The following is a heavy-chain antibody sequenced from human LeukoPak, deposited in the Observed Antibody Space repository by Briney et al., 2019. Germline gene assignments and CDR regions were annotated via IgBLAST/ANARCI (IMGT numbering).Heavy chain of an antibody. CDR2: IYYSGST. CDR1: GGSISSSSYY. D-gene: IGHD4-17*01. J-gene: IGHJ4*02. Sequence: SETLSLTCTVSGGSISSSSYYWGWIRQPPGKGLEWIGSIYYSGSTYYNPSLKSRVTISVDTSKNQFSLKLSSVTAADTAVYYCAREVTTSDDFDYWGQGTLVTVSS. CDR3: AREVTTSDDFDY. V-gene: IGHV4-39*07.